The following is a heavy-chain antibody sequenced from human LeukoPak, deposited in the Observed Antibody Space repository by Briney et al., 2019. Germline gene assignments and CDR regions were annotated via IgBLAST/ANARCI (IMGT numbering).Heavy chain of an antibody. J-gene: IGHJ4*02. CDR2: ISSSGSTI. CDR3: ARDYDYGDLRLYFDY. Sequence: GGSLRLSCAASGFTFSSYEMNWVRQAPGKGPEWVSYISSSGSTIYYADSVKGRFTISRDNAKISLYLQMNSLRAEDTAVYYCARDYDYGDLRLYFDYWGQGTLVTVSS. D-gene: IGHD4-17*01. V-gene: IGHV3-48*03. CDR1: GFTFSSYE.